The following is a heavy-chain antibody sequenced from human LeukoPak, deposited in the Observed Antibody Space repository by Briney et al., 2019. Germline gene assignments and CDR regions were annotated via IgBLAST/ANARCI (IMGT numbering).Heavy chain of an antibody. Sequence: SQTLSLTCAISGDSFSSNSVTWNWIRQSPSRGIEWLGRTSYRSKWYNDYAVSVKSRITINPDTSKNQLSLQLNSVTPEDTAVYYCARRVGSGFDYWGQGALVTVSS. CDR2: TSYRSKWYN. D-gene: IGHD6-25*01. J-gene: IGHJ4*02. CDR3: ARRVGSGFDY. V-gene: IGHV6-1*01. CDR1: GDSFSSNSVT.